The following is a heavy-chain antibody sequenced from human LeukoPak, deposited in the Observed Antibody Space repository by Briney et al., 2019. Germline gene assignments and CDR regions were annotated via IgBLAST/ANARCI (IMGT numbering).Heavy chain of an antibody. CDR1: GGSFSGYY. Sequence: SETLSLTCAVYGGSFSGYYWSWIRQPPGKGLEWIGEINHSGSTNYNPSLKSRVTISVDTSKNQFSLKLSSVTAADTAVYYCARVSVATSANYYYYYMDVWGKGTTVTISS. V-gene: IGHV4-34*01. J-gene: IGHJ6*03. CDR3: ARVSVATSANYYYYYMDV. D-gene: IGHD5-12*01. CDR2: INHSGST.